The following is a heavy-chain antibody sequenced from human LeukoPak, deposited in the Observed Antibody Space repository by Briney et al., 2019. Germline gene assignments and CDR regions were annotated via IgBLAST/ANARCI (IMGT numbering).Heavy chain of an antibody. J-gene: IGHJ3*02. D-gene: IGHD3-22*01. CDR3: ARDPVSYYYDSSGAHDAFDI. CDR1: GFTFSSYE. Sequence: GGSLRLSCAASGFTFSSYEMNWVRQAPGKGLEWVSYISSSGSTIYYADSVKGRFTISRDNAKNSLYLQMNSLRAEDTAVYYCARDPVSYYYDSSGAHDAFDIWGQGTMVTVSS. V-gene: IGHV3-48*03. CDR2: ISSSGSTI.